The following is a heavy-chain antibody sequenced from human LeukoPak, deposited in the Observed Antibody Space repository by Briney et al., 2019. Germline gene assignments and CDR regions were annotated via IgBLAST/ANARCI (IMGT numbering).Heavy chain of an antibody. Sequence: GGSLRLSCAASVFTFSSYSMNWVRQAPGKGLEWVSSITHNGDSIYYAASVKGQFTVSRDNAREALYLQMNSLRVEDTAVYYCARARDSSGYPDAFDVWGQGTMVTVSS. CDR1: VFTFSSYS. J-gene: IGHJ3*01. CDR2: ITHNGDSI. CDR3: ARARDSSGYPDAFDV. V-gene: IGHV3-21*01. D-gene: IGHD3-22*01.